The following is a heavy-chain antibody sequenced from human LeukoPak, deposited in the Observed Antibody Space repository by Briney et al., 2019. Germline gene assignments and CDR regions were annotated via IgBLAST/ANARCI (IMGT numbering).Heavy chain of an antibody. CDR3: ARGFLGGFGDY. CDR2: INAGNGNT. Sequence: ASVKVSCKASGYTFTSYAMHRVRQAPGQRLEWMGWINAGNGNTKYSQKFQGRVTITRDTSASTAYMELSSLRSEDTAVYYCARGFLGGFGDYWGQGTLVTVSS. V-gene: IGHV1-3*01. J-gene: IGHJ4*02. CDR1: GYTFTSYA. D-gene: IGHD3-10*01.